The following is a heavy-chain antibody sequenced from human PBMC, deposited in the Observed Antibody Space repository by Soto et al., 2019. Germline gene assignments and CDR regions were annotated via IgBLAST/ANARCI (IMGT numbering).Heavy chain of an antibody. CDR2: IYYSGST. D-gene: IGHD1-26*01. CDR1: GGSIRSYY. V-gene: IGHV4-59*01. Sequence: SETLSLTCTVSGGSIRSYYWSWIRQPPGKGLEWIGYIYYSGSTNYNPSLKSRVTISVDTSKNQFSLKLSSVTDADTAMYYCARAQKVGATRYDYWGQGTPVTVSS. CDR3: ARAQKVGATRYDY. J-gene: IGHJ4*02.